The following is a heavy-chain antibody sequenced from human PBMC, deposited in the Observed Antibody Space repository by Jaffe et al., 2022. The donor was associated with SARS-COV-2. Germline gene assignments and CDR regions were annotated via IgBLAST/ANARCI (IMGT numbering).Heavy chain of an antibody. Sequence: QVQLVQSGAEVKKPGASVKVSCKASGYTFTSYGISWVRQAPGQGLEWMGWISAYNGNTNYAQKLQGRVTMTTDTSTSTAYMELRSLRSDDTAVYYCASMTVGAIPDDKYYFDYWGQGTLVTVSS. CDR1: GYTFTSYG. D-gene: IGHD1-26*01. CDR2: ISAYNGNT. V-gene: IGHV1-18*01. CDR3: ASMTVGAIPDDKYYFDY. J-gene: IGHJ4*02.